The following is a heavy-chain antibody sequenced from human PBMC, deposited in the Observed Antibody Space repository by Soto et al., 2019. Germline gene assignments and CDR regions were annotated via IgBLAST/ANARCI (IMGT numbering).Heavy chain of an antibody. V-gene: IGHV4-31*02. Sequence: CSSSGVHYCRRNRQHPGKGLEWIGYIYYSGSTYYNPSLKSRVTISVDTSKNQFSLKLSSVTAADTAVYYCAREGNWNYNWFDPWGQGTLVTVSS. D-gene: IGHD1-7*01. J-gene: IGHJ5*02. CDR2: IYYSGST. CDR1: CSSSGVHY. CDR3: AREGNWNYNWFDP.